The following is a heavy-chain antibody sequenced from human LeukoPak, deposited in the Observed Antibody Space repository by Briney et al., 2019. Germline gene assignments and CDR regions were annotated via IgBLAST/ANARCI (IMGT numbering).Heavy chain of an antibody. J-gene: IGHJ5*02. Sequence: GGSLRLSCAASGFTLCSYWMSWVRQAPGKGLEWVAHIKQDGSDKYYVDSVKGRFTISRDNAKNSLYLQMNSLRAEDTAVYYCARYATSSGSRWLEPWGQGTLVTVSS. D-gene: IGHD6-19*01. CDR1: GFTLCSYW. CDR2: IKQDGSDK. V-gene: IGHV3-7*01. CDR3: ARYATSSGSRWLEP.